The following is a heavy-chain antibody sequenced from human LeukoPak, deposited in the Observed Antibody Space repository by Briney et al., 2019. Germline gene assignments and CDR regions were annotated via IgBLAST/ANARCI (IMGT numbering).Heavy chain of an antibody. Sequence: SETLSLTCAVSGYSISSDYYWGWIRQPPGKGLELIGSIYHSGTTYYNPSLKSRVTISIDTSRNQFSLKLSSVTAAETAVYYCTRLRGVTTYYFDYWGQGTLVTVSS. CDR2: IYHSGTT. V-gene: IGHV4-38-2*01. CDR3: TRLRGVTTYYFDY. J-gene: IGHJ4*02. D-gene: IGHD4-17*01. CDR1: GYSISSDYY.